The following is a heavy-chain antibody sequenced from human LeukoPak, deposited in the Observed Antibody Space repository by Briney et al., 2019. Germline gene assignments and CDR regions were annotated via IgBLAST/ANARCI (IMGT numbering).Heavy chain of an antibody. D-gene: IGHD2-2*01. CDR2: FDPEDGET. CDR1: GYTFTSYA. CDR3: ATSLIPAATDLYYYYYYMDV. J-gene: IGHJ6*03. Sequence: GASVKVSCKASGYTFTSYAMHWVRQAPGQRLEWMGGFDPEDGETIYAQKFQGRVTMTEDTSTDTAYMELSSLRSEDTAVYYCATSLIPAATDLYYYYYYMDVWGKGTTVTVSS. V-gene: IGHV1-24*01.